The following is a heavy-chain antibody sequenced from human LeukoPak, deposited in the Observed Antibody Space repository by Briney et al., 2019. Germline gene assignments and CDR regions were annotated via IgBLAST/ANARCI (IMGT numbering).Heavy chain of an antibody. CDR1: GGTFSSYA. D-gene: IGHD1-26*01. J-gene: IGHJ4*02. Sequence: GASVKVSCKASGGTFSSYAISWVRQAPGQGLEWMGGIIPIFGTANYAQKFQGRVTITADESTSTAYMELSSLRSEDTAVYYCARGAYSGSYFQGYWGQGTLVTVSS. CDR3: ARGAYSGSYFQGY. CDR2: IIPIFGTA. V-gene: IGHV1-69*13.